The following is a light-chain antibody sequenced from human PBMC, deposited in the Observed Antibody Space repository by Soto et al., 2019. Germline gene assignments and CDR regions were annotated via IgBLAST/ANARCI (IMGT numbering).Light chain of an antibody. Sequence: QSALTQPPSVSGAPGQRVTISCTGSSSNIGAGYDVQWYQQLPGTAPKLLIYGNINRPSGVPDRFSGSKSGTSASLAITGFQTGDEADYYCGSWDSSLSAYVFGTGTKVTVL. CDR2: GNI. V-gene: IGLV1-40*01. J-gene: IGLJ1*01. CDR1: SSNIGAGYD. CDR3: GSWDSSLSAYV.